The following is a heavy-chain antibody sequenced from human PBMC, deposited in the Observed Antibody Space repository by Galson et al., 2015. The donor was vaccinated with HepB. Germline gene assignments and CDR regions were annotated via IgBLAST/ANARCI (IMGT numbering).Heavy chain of an antibody. J-gene: IGHJ5*02. D-gene: IGHD3-22*01. CDR3: AGDSSSYYYRFDP. V-gene: IGHV1-3*01. CDR2: INAGNGNT. Sequence: VKVSCKASGYSFTNYAMHWVRQAPGQRLEWMGWINAGNGNTKYSQKFQGRVTITRDTSASTAYMELSSLRSEDTAVYYCAGDSSSYYYRFDPWGQGTLVTVSS. CDR1: GYSFTNYA.